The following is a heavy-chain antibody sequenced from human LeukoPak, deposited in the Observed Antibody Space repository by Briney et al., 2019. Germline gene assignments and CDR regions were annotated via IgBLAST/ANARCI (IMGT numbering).Heavy chain of an antibody. CDR3: ASGKYYYDSSGYSRIGAFDI. CDR1: GGSISSSSYY. CDR2: IYYSGST. Sequence: SETLSLTCTVSGGSISSSSYYWGWIRQPPGKGLEWIGSIYYSGSTYYNPSLKSRVTISVDTSKNQFSLKLSSVTAADTAVYYCASGKYYYDSSGYSRIGAFDIWGQGTMVTVSS. D-gene: IGHD3-22*01. J-gene: IGHJ3*02. V-gene: IGHV4-39*07.